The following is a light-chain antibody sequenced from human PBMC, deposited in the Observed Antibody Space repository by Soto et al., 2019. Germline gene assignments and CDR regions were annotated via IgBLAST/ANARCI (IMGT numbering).Light chain of an antibody. J-gene: IGKJ1*01. Sequence: DIQMTKSPSTLSASVGDRVTITCRASQSISSWLAWYQQKPGKAPKLLIYKASSLESGVPSRFSGSGSGTEFTLTISSLQPDDFATYYCQQYNIYSWAFGQGTKVDI. CDR1: QSISSW. CDR2: KAS. V-gene: IGKV1-5*03. CDR3: QQYNIYSWA.